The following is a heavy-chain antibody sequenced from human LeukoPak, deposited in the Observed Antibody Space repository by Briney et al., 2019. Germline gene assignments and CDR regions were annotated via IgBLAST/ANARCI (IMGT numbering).Heavy chain of an antibody. V-gene: IGHV4-59*01. CDR1: GFTFSSYA. Sequence: GSLRLSCAASGFTFSSYAMSWVRQPPGKGVEWIGYIYYSGSTNYNLSLKSRVTISLDTSKNQFSLKLSSVTAADTAVYYCARDAIVGATNWFDPWGQGTLVTVSS. CDR2: IYYSGST. J-gene: IGHJ5*02. CDR3: ARDAIVGATNWFDP. D-gene: IGHD1-26*01.